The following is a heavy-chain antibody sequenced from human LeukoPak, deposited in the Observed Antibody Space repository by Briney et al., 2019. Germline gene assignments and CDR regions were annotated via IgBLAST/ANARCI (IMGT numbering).Heavy chain of an antibody. CDR3: ARDLDSSGWYGYFDY. Sequence: GGSLRLSCAASGFTCSNYAMHWVRQAPGKGLEWVALISYGGRNKYYADSVRGRLTISRDTSKNTLYLQMNRLRAEDTAVYYFARDLDSSGWYGYFDYWGQGTLITVSS. CDR2: ISYGGRNK. CDR1: GFTCSNYA. J-gene: IGHJ4*02. V-gene: IGHV3-30*04. D-gene: IGHD6-19*01.